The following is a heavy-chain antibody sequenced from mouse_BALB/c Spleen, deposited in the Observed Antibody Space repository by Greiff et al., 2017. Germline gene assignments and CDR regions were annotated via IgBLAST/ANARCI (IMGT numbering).Heavy chain of an antibody. CDR2: ISSGGSYT. CDR1: GFTFSSYA. J-gene: IGHJ2*01. V-gene: IGHV5-9-3*01. Sequence: EVKVEESGGGLVKPGGSLKLSCAASGFTFSSYAMSWVRQTPEKRLEWVATISSGGSYTYYPDSVKGRFTISRDNAKNTLYLQMSSLRSEDTAMYYCARERYYFDYWGQGTTLTVSS. CDR3: ARERYYFDY.